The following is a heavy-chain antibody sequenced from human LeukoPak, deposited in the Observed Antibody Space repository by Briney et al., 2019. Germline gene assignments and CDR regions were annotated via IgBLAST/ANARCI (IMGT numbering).Heavy chain of an antibody. CDR3: ASGYSSSWYDPEPIDY. CDR1: GFTFSSYA. D-gene: IGHD6-13*01. V-gene: IGHV3-64*01. CDR2: ISSNGGST. J-gene: IGHJ4*02. Sequence: GGSLRLSSAASGFTFSSYAMHWVRQAPGKGLEYVSAISSNGGSTYYANSVKGRFTISRDNSKNTLYLQMGSLRAEDMAVYYCASGYSSSWYDPEPIDYWGQGTLVTVSS.